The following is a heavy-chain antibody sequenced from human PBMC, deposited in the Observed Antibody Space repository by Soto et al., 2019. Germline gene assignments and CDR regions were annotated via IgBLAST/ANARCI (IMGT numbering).Heavy chain of an antibody. CDR2: ISSSSSYI. J-gene: IGHJ4*02. D-gene: IGHD4-4*01. V-gene: IGHV3-21*01. Sequence: GGSLRLSCAASGFTFSSYSMNWVRQAPGKGLEWVSSISSSSSYIYYADSVKGRFTISRDNAKNSLYLQMNSLRAEDTAVYYCARDEGLVDYSNYDPAFDYWGQGTLVTVSS. CDR1: GFTFSSYS. CDR3: ARDEGLVDYSNYDPAFDY.